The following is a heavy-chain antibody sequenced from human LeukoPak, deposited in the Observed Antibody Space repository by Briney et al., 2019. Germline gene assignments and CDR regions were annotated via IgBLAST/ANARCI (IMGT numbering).Heavy chain of an antibody. CDR2: ISGSGGST. CDR1: GFTFSSYA. Sequence: GGSLRLSCAASGFTFSSYAMSWVRQAPGKGLEWVSAISGSGGSTYYADSVKGRVTISRDNSKNTLYLQMNSLRAEDTAVYYCAKASVPDILNWFDPWGQGTLVTVSS. CDR3: AKASVPDILNWFDP. D-gene: IGHD2-15*01. V-gene: IGHV3-23*01. J-gene: IGHJ5*02.